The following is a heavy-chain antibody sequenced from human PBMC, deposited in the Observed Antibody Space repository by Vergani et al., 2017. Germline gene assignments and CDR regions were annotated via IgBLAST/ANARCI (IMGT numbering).Heavy chain of an antibody. J-gene: IGHJ6*02. CDR3: AKDISXWPEYYYYYYGMDV. CDR2: ISWDGGST. CDR1: GFTFDVYT. V-gene: IGHV3-43*01. Sequence: EVQLVESGGVVVQPGGSLRLSCAASGFTFDVYTMHWVRQGPGKGLEWVSLISWDGGSTYYADSVKGRFTISRDNSKNSLYLQMNSLRTEDTALYYCAKDISXWPEYYYYYYGMDVWGQGTTVTVSS. D-gene: IGHD6-19*01.